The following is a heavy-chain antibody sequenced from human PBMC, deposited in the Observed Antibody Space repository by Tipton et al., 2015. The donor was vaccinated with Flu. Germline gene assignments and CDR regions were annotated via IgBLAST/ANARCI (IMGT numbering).Heavy chain of an antibody. J-gene: IGHJ3*02. CDR3: ARDTGLIYYDSSGYYPGSDAFDI. D-gene: IGHD3-22*01. V-gene: IGHV4-39*07. CDR2: IYYSGST. Sequence: TLSLTCTVSGGSISSSSYYWGWIRQPPGKGLEWIGSIYYSGSTYYNPSLKSRVTISVDTSKNQFSLKVSSVTAADTAVYYCARDTGLIYYDSSGYYPGSDAFDIWGQGTMVTVSS. CDR1: GGSISSSSYY.